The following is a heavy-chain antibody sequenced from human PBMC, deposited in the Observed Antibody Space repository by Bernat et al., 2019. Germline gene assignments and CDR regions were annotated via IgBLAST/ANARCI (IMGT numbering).Heavy chain of an antibody. CDR1: GYTFTSYG. CDR2: ISAYNGNT. J-gene: IGHJ5*02. D-gene: IGHD5-18*01. CDR3: AKTQGPIQLWSPRNSDWFDP. Sequence: QVQLVQSGAEVKKPGASVKVSCEASGYTFTSYGISWVRQAPGQGLEWMGWISAYNGNTNYAQKLQGRVTMTTDTSTSTAYMELRSLRSDDTAVYYCAKTQGPIQLWSPRNSDWFDPWGQGTLVTVSS. V-gene: IGHV1-18*04.